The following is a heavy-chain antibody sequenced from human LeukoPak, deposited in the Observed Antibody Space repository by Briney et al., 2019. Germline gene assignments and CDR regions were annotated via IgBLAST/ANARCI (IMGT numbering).Heavy chain of an antibody. J-gene: IGHJ4*02. CDR3: ATDSRSCRY. V-gene: IGHV3-7*03. CDR2: IKQDGSEK. CDR1: GFTFSTHW. Sequence: GGSLRLSCAASGFTFSTHWMTWVCQAPGKGLEWVANIKQDGSEKYYLDSVKGRFTISRDNAKNSLFLQMNSLRAEDTAMYYCATDSRSCRYWGQGTLVTVSS.